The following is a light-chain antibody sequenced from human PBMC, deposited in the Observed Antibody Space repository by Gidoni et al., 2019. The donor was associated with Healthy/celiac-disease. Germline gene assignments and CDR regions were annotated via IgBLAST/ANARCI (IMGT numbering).Light chain of an antibody. Sequence: DIQMTPSPSSLSASVGDRVTITCRASQSISSYLNWYQQKPGKAPKLLIYAASSLQSGVPSRFSGSGSGTDFTLTSSSLQPEDFATYYCQQSYSTPFTFXPXTKVDIK. CDR1: QSISSY. V-gene: IGKV1-39*01. J-gene: IGKJ3*01. CDR2: AAS. CDR3: QQSYSTPFT.